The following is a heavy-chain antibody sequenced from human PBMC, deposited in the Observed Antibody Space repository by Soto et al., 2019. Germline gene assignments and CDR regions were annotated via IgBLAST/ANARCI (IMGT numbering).Heavy chain of an antibody. J-gene: IGHJ6*02. D-gene: IGHD3-3*01. CDR2: IWYDGSNK. CDR1: GFTFSSYG. Sequence: GGSLRLSCAASGFTFSSYGMHWVRQAPGKGLEWVAVIWYDGSNKYYADSVKGRFTISRDNSKNTLYLQMNSLRAEDTAVYYCARFGREYDFWSGYPSLYIRSYYYGMDVWGQGTTVTVSS. V-gene: IGHV3-33*01. CDR3: ARFGREYDFWSGYPSLYIRSYYYGMDV.